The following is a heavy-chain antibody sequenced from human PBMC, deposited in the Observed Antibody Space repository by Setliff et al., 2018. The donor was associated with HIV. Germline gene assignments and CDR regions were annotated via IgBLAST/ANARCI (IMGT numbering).Heavy chain of an antibody. V-gene: IGHV4-59*01. Sequence: SETLSLTCSVSGGSLSSYYWSWIRQPPGKGLEWIGYVYYSRTTNYNPSLKSRVSMSVDTSKNQFSLRLSSVTAADTAVYYCARKYLVNVFDYWGQGMLVTVSS. CDR3: ARKYLVNVFDY. CDR2: VYYSRTT. J-gene: IGHJ4*02. CDR1: GGSLSSYY. D-gene: IGHD3-22*01.